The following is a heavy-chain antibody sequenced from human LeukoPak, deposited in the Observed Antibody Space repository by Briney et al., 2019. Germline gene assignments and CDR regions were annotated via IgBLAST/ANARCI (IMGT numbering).Heavy chain of an antibody. V-gene: IGHV1-2*02. CDR2: TNPNSGVT. J-gene: IGHJ4*02. Sequence: ASVTVSCKASGYTFSGFYIHWVRQAPGQGLEWMGWTNPNSGVTNYAQKFQGRVTMTRDTSISTAHMELSSLRSDDTATYYCARDSIMSTMVDYWGQGTLVTVSS. CDR3: ARDSIMSTMVDY. D-gene: IGHD5/OR15-5a*01. CDR1: GYTFSGFY.